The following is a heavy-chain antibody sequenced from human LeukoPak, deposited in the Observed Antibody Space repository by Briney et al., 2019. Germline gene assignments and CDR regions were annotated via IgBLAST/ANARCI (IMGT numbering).Heavy chain of an antibody. CDR2: NYHSGGT. V-gene: IGHV4-38-2*01. Sequence: PSETLSLTCAVSDSSISSTSYWGWIRQPPGKGLEWIGSNYHSGGTVYNPSLKSRVTISVDTSKKQFSLKLTSVTAADTAVYYCARNDSSGYFDYWGQGTLVTVSS. CDR1: DSSISSTSY. CDR3: ARNDSSGYFDY. D-gene: IGHD3-22*01. J-gene: IGHJ4*02.